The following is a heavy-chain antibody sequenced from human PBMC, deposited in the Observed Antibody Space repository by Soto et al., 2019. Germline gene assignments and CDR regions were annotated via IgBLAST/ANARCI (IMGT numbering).Heavy chain of an antibody. Sequence: GGSLRLSCAASGFTFSSYGMHWVRQAPGKGLEWVAVISYDGSNKYYADSVKGRFTISRDNSKNTLYLQMNSLRAEDTAVYYCAKGAYHAGRMDVWGQGTTVTVSS. CDR3: AKGAYHAGRMDV. CDR1: GFTFSSYG. CDR2: ISYDGSNK. J-gene: IGHJ6*02. V-gene: IGHV3-30*18. D-gene: IGHD2-2*01.